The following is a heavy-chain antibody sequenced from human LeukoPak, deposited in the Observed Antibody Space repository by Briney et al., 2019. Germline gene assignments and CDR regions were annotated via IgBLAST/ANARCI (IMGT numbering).Heavy chain of an antibody. Sequence: GGSLRLSCAASGFTVSSNSMSWARQAPGKGLEWVSAISGSGGSTYYADSVKGRFTISRDNSKNTLYLQMNSLRAEDTAVYYCAKTPGIAVAGTGFDYWGQGTLVTVSS. D-gene: IGHD6-19*01. CDR1: GFTVSSNS. CDR2: ISGSGGST. CDR3: AKTPGIAVAGTGFDY. J-gene: IGHJ4*02. V-gene: IGHV3-23*01.